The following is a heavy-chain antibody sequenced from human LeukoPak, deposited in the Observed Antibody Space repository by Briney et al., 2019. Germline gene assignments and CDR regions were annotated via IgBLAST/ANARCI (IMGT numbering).Heavy chain of an antibody. D-gene: IGHD5-12*01. CDR2: ISGSGGST. CDR1: GFTFSSYA. V-gene: IGHV3-23*01. J-gene: IGHJ4*02. Sequence: GGSLRLSCAASGFTFSSYAMSWVRQAPGKGLEWVSAISGSGGSTYYADSVKGRFTISRDNSKNTLYLQMNSLRPEDTAVYYCARDQSGYDFGFDYWGQGTLVTVSS. CDR3: ARDQSGYDFGFDY.